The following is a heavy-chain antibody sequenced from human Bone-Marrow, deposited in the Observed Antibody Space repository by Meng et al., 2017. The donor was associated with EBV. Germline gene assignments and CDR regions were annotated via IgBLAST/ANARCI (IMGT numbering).Heavy chain of an antibody. CDR3: AKAVSASWYYE. CDR2: INSSGGRT. CDR1: GFTFSSYT. J-gene: IGHJ4*02. D-gene: IGHD6-13*01. Sequence: EVHLLESGGGLVQPGGSLRLSCAASGFTFSSYTMSWVRQAPGKGLEWVSDINSSGGRTYYADSVKGRFTISRDNSKNTLYLQMNSLRVEDTAVYYCAKAVSASWYYEWGQGALGTVSS. V-gene: IGHV3-23*01.